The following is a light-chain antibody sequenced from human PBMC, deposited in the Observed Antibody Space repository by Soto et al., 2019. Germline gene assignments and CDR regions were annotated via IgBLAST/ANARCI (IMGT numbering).Light chain of an antibody. J-gene: IGKJ4*01. CDR2: KES. V-gene: IGKV1-5*03. CDR3: QQYNSYLT. Sequence: DIQMTQSPSNLSASVGDRVTITCRASQSISSWLAWYEQKRGKAPKLLIYKESSLESGVPSRFSGSGSGTEFTLTISSLQPDDFATYYCQQYNSYLTFGGGTKVDIK. CDR1: QSISSW.